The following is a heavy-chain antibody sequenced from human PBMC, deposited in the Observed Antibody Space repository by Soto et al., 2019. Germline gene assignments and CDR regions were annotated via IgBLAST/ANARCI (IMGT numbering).Heavy chain of an antibody. Sequence: QVQLVQSGAEVKKPGASVNVSCKASGYTLNTYYMHWVRQAPGQGPEWMGIINPRGGSTTYAQNFQDRVTMTSDTSSSTVYMELSSLRSEDTAVYYCARGGGFSPYYYNLDVCGQGTTVTVAS. CDR2: INPRGGST. CDR3: ARGGGFSPYYYNLDV. D-gene: IGHD2-15*01. J-gene: IGHJ6*02. V-gene: IGHV1-46*02. CDR1: GYTLNTYY.